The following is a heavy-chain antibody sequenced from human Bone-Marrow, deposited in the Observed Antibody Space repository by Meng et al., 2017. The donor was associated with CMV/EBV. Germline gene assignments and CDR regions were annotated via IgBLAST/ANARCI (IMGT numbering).Heavy chain of an antibody. J-gene: IGHJ5*02. Sequence: SGTLSLTCTVSGGSMGSDTWSWGWVRQTPGRGLEWIGSIFYVGNSYYNPSLGGRVTISVGTSKQHFFLKLTSLTAADTAVYYCARDAGSTWGQGILVNVSS. D-gene: IGHD3-10*01. CDR1: GGSMGSDTWS. CDR3: ARDAGST. CDR2: IFYVGNS. V-gene: IGHV4-39*07.